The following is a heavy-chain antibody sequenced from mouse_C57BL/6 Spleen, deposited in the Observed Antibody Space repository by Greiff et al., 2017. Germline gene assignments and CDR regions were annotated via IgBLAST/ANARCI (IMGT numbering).Heavy chain of an antibody. D-gene: IGHD2-4*01. CDR2: INPNNGGT. J-gene: IGHJ4*01. CDR3: ARCGGDYDYAMDY. Sequence: VQLQQSGPELVKPGASVKISCKASGYTFTDYYMNWVKQSHGKSLEWIGDINPNNGGTSYNQKFKGKATLTVDKSSSTAYMELRSLTSEDSAVYYCARCGGDYDYAMDYWGQGTSVTVSS. V-gene: IGHV1-26*01. CDR1: GYTFTDYY.